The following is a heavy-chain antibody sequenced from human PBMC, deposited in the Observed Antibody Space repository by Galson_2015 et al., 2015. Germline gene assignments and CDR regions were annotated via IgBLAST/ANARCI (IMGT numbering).Heavy chain of an antibody. V-gene: IGHV3-48*02. CDR3: ASWLVSPSTYYYYGMDV. D-gene: IGHD6-19*01. Sequence: LRLSCAVSGFPFSSYSMNWVRQAPGQGLEWVSYISSSSSTIYYADSVKGRFTISRDNAKNSLYLQMNSLRDEDTAVYYCASWLVSPSTYYYYGMDVWGQGTTVTVSS. CDR2: ISSSSSTI. J-gene: IGHJ6*02. CDR1: GFPFSSYS.